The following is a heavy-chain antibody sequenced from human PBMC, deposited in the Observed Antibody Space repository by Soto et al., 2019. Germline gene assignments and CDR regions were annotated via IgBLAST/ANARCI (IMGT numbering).Heavy chain of an antibody. V-gene: IGHV1-2*04. CDR2: INPNSGGT. CDR3: ARDRGYCSSTRCYMDAFDI. D-gene: IGHD2-2*02. Sequence: GASVKVSCKASGYTFTGYYMHWVRQAPGQGLEWMGWINPNSGGTNYAQKFQGWVTMTRDTSISTAYMELSRLRSDDTAVYYCARDRGYCSSTRCYMDAFDIWGQGTMVTVSS. J-gene: IGHJ3*02. CDR1: GYTFTGYY.